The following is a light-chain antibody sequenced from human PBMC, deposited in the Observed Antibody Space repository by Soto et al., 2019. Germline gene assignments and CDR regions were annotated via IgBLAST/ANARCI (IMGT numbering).Light chain of an antibody. CDR1: QSVLHSSNNKNY. Sequence: DIVMTQSPDSLAVSLGERATINCKSSQSVLHSSNNKNYLSWYQQKPGQPPNLLIYWASTREYGVPDRFSGSGSGTDFTLSISSLQAEDVAVYYCQQYYSSPLTFGGGTKVEIK. CDR3: QQYYSSPLT. V-gene: IGKV4-1*01. J-gene: IGKJ4*01. CDR2: WAS.